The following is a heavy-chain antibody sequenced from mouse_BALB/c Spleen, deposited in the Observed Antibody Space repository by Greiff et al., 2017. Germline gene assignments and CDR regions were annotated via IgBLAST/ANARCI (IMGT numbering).Heavy chain of an antibody. CDR3: ARGGGRSGFYFDY. D-gene: IGHD3-3*01. V-gene: IGHV1S137*01. J-gene: IGHJ2*01. CDR2: ISTYYGDA. CDR1: GYTFTDYA. Sequence: QVQLQQSGAELVRPGVSVKISCKGSGYTFTDYAMHWVKQSHAKSLEWIGVISTYYGDASYNQKFKGKATMTVDKSSSTAYMELARLTSEDSAIYYCARGGGRSGFYFDYWGQGTTLTVSS.